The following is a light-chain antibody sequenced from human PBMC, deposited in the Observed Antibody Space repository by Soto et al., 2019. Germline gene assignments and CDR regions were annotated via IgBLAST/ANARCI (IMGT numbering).Light chain of an antibody. CDR3: SSYTSSSPVV. V-gene: IGLV2-14*01. CDR2: EVS. CDR1: SSDVGCYNY. J-gene: IGLJ2*01. Sequence: QSVLTQPASVSGSPGQSITISCTGNSSDVGCYNYVSWYQQHPGKAPKLMIYEVSNRPSGVSNRFSGSKSGNTASLTISGLQAEDEADYYCSSYTSSSPVVFGGGTTLTVL.